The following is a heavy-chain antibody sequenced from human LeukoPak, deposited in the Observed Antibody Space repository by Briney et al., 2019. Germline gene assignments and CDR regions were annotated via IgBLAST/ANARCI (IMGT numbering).Heavy chain of an antibody. CDR3: ARDLHAFDI. CDR1: RFPFSSYW. J-gene: IGHJ3*02. V-gene: IGHV3-74*01. CDR2: INGDGSIT. Sequence: GGSLRLSCAASRFPFSSYWMHWVRQAPGKGLVWVSRINGDGSITTYADSVKGRFTISRDNAKNTLYLQMNSLRAEDTAVYYCARDLHAFDIWGQGTMVTVSS.